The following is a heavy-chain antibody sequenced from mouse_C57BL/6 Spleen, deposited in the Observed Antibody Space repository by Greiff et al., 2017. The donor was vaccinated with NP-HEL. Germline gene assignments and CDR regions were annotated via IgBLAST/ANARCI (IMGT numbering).Heavy chain of an antibody. V-gene: IGHV1-81*01. CDR3: AGWGLSPFAY. D-gene: IGHD3-1*01. CDR1: GYTFTSYG. Sequence: QVQLKESGAELARPGASVKLSCKASGYTFTSYGISWVKQRPGQGLEWIGEIYPRSGNTYYNEKFKGKATLTADKSSSTAYMQLSSLTYEDAADYYCAGWGLSPFAYWGQGTMVTVSA. J-gene: IGHJ3*01. CDR2: IYPRSGNT.